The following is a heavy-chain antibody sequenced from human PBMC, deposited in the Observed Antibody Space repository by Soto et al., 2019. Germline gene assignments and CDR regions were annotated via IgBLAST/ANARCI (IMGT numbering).Heavy chain of an antibody. CDR1: GYTFTTYY. CDR2: INPSGGST. D-gene: IGHD4-17*01. Sequence: QVQLVQSGADVKKPGASVKVSCKASGYTFTTYYIHWVRQAPGQGLEWMGTINPSGGSTNYAQSFQGRVSMTSDASTSTIYMELSILTTDDTAVYYCARVIVPTTVTTSNWFDPWGQGTLVTVSS. J-gene: IGHJ5*02. CDR3: ARVIVPTTVTTSNWFDP. V-gene: IGHV1-46*01.